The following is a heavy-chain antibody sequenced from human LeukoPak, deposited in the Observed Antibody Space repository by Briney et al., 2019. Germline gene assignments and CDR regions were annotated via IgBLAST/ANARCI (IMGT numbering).Heavy chain of an antibody. CDR1: GGTFSSYA. CDR3: AHAVTTSYFDY. D-gene: IGHD4-17*01. Sequence: ASVTVSCKASGGTFSSYAISWVRQAPGQGLEWMGGIIPIFGTANYAQKFQGRVTMTEDTSTDTAYMELSSLRSEDTAVYYCAHAVTTSYFDYWGQGTLVTVSS. CDR2: IIPIFGTA. J-gene: IGHJ4*02. V-gene: IGHV1-69*06.